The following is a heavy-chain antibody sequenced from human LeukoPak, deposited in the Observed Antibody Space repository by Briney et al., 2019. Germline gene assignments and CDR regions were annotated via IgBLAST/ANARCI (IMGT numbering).Heavy chain of an antibody. CDR1: GGTFSSYA. V-gene: IGHV1-69*13. D-gene: IGHD5-18*01. J-gene: IGHJ5*02. Sequence: SVKVSCKASGGTFSSYAISWVRQAPGQGREWMGGIIPIFGTANYAQKFQGRVTITADESTSTAYMELSSLRSEDTAVYYCARDYTAMAVNWFDPWGQGTLVTVSS. CDR3: ARDYTAMAVNWFDP. CDR2: IIPIFGTA.